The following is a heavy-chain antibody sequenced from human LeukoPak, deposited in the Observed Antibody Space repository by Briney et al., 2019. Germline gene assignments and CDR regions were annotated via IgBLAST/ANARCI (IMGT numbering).Heavy chain of an antibody. Sequence: PGGSLRLSCAASGYTFSSYGMHWVRQAPGKGLEWVAVIPYDGSNKYYADSVKGRFTISRDNSKNTLYLQMNSLRAEDTAVYYCAKDYYFDGSGYYFDYWGQGTLVTVSS. CDR1: GYTFSSYG. D-gene: IGHD3-10*01. V-gene: IGHV3-30*18. J-gene: IGHJ4*02. CDR2: IPYDGSNK. CDR3: AKDYYFDGSGYYFDY.